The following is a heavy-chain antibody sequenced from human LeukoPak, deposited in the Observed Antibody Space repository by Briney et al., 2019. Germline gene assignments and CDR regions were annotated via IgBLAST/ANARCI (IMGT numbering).Heavy chain of an antibody. Sequence: SETLSLTCTVSGGSISSYYWTWIRQPAGKGLEWIGRLYTSGSTNYNPSLRSRVTMSVDTSKNQLSLKLSSVTAADTAVYYCAAASSDYYFKTDYWGQGTLVTVSS. CDR3: AAASSDYYFKTDY. J-gene: IGHJ4*02. CDR1: GGSISSYY. CDR2: LYTSGST. D-gene: IGHD3-22*01. V-gene: IGHV4-4*07.